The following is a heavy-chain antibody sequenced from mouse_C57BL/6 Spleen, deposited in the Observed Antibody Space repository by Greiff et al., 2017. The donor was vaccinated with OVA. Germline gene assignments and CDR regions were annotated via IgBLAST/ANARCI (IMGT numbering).Heavy chain of an antibody. J-gene: IGHJ3*01. CDR3: AREDRDVWFAY. Sequence: EVQLQQSGPELVKPGASVKISCKASGYTFTDYYMNWVKQSHGKSLEWIGDINPNNGGTSYNQKFKGKATLTVDKSSSKAYMELRSLTSDDSAVYYCAREDRDVWFAYWGQGTLVTVSA. CDR1: GYTFTDYY. D-gene: IGHD3-3*01. V-gene: IGHV1-26*01. CDR2: INPNNGGT.